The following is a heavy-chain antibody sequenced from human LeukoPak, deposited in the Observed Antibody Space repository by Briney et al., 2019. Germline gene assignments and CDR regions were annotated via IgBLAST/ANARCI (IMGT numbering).Heavy chain of an antibody. CDR3: ARIRYYYDSSGYYDAFDI. V-gene: IGHV4-28*01. J-gene: IGHJ3*02. Sequence: SETLSLTCAVSDYSISLSSSNYWGWTRQPPGKGLEWIGYIYHSGSSHYNPSLKSRVTISVDTSKNQFSLKLSSVTAADTAVYYCARIRYYYDSSGYYDAFDIWGQGTMVTVSS. CDR1: DYSISLSSSNY. D-gene: IGHD3-22*01. CDR2: IYHSGSS.